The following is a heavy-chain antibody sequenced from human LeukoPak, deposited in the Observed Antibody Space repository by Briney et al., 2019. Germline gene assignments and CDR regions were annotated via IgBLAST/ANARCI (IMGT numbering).Heavy chain of an antibody. CDR3: ARNRPSTTVTTSDY. V-gene: IGHV3-30*02. CDR1: GFTFSSYG. J-gene: IGHJ4*02. CDR2: IQYDGSNK. Sequence: GGSLRFSCAASGFTFSSYGMHWVRQAPGKGLGWVAFIQYDGSNKYYADSVKGRFTISRDNAKNSLYLQMNSLRAEDTAVYYCARNRPSTTVTTSDYWGQGTLVTVSS. D-gene: IGHD4-17*01.